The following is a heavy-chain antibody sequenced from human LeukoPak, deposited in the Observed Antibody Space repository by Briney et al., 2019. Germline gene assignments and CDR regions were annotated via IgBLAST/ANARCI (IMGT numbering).Heavy chain of an antibody. CDR2: INGDGSTT. CDR3: AKGRGPA. J-gene: IGHJ5*02. V-gene: IGHV3-74*01. Sequence: PGGSLRLSCAASGFTFSSFWMHWVRQVPGKGLVWVSRINGDGSTTSYADSVQGRFTISRDNAKNTLYLQMNSLRAEDTAVYYCAKGRGPAWGQGTLVTVSS. CDR1: GFTFSSFW.